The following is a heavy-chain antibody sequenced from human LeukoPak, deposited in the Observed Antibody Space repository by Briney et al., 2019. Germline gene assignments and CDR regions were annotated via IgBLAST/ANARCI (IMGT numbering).Heavy chain of an antibody. CDR3: ARSLYYYDYTGYYWNYYFDL. CDR1: GGSISGSYSY. CDR2: IYYTGST. D-gene: IGHD3-22*01. Sequence: SETLSLTCTVSGGSISGSYSYWTWIRQPPGKGLEWIAYIYYTGSTFSSPSLKSRITISVDTSRNQFSLQLKSVTVADKAVYYCARSLYYYDYTGYYWNYYFDLWGRGALVTVSS. V-gene: IGHV4-30-4*01. J-gene: IGHJ2*01.